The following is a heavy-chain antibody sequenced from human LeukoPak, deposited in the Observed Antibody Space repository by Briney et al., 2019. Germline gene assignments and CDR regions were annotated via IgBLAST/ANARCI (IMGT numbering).Heavy chain of an antibody. V-gene: IGHV3-23*01. CDR3: AKVSGWYYFDY. CDR2: ISGSGGST. CDR1: GFTFSSYA. Sequence: GGSLRLSCAASGFTFSSYAMSWVRQAPGKGLEWVSAISGSGGSTYYADSVKGRFTISGDNFKNTLYLQMNSLRAEDTALYYCAKVSGWYYFDYWGQGTLVTVSS. J-gene: IGHJ4*02. D-gene: IGHD6-19*01.